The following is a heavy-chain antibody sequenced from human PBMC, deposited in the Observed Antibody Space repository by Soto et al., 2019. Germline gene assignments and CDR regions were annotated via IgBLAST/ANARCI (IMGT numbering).Heavy chain of an antibody. Sequence: EVQLLDSGGGLVQPGGSLRLSCAASGFTFSSYPMAWVRQAPGKGLEWVSALSGSGGSPSYADSVQGRFTISRGNHRNTYFLQMHSLRAEAAATYYCAKARCTGDSGYVFDYWGHGALVTVSS. CDR1: GFTFSSYP. J-gene: IGHJ4*01. CDR2: LSGSGGSP. V-gene: IGHV3-23*01. CDR3: AKARCTGDSGYVFDY. D-gene: IGHD2-8*02.